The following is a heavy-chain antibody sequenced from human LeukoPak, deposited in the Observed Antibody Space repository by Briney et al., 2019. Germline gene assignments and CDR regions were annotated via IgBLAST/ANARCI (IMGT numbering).Heavy chain of an antibody. V-gene: IGHV3-64*01. J-gene: IGHJ4*02. Sequence: PGGSLRLSCAASGFTFSSYAMHWVRQAPGKGLEYVSAISSNGGSTYYANSVKGRFTISRDNSKNTLYLQMGSLRAEDMAVHYCARGRYCSSTSCYGYYFDYWGQGTLVTVSS. D-gene: IGHD2-2*01. CDR2: ISSNGGST. CDR3: ARGRYCSSTSCYGYYFDY. CDR1: GFTFSSYA.